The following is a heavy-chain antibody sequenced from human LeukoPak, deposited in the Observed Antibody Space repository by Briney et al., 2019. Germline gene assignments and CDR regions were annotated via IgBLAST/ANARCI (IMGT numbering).Heavy chain of an antibody. CDR2: MNPNSGNT. CDR3: ARGLGYCSGGSCYSSGWFDP. CDR1: GYTFASYD. J-gene: IGHJ5*02. D-gene: IGHD2-15*01. Sequence: ASVKVSCKASGYTFASYDINWVRQATGQGLEWMGWMNPNSGNTGYAQKFQGRVTITRNTSISTAYMELSSLRSEDTAVYYCARGLGYCSGGSCYSSGWFDPWGQGTLVTVSS. V-gene: IGHV1-8*03.